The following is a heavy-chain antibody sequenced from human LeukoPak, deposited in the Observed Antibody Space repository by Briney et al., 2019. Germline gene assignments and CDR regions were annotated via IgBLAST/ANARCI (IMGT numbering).Heavy chain of an antibody. D-gene: IGHD2-2*01. J-gene: IGHJ5*02. CDR1: GFTFSSYE. CDR2: ISSSGSTI. V-gene: IGHV3-48*03. Sequence: GGSLRLSCAASGFTFSSYEMTWVRQAPGKGLEWVSYISSSGSTIYYADSVKGRFTISRDNAKNSLYLQMNSLRAEDTAVYYCARGAHCSSTSCYWDNWFDPWGQGTLVTVSS. CDR3: ARGAHCSSTSCYWDNWFDP.